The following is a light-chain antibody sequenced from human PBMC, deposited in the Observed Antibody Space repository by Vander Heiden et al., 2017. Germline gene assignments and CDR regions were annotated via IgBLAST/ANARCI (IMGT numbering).Light chain of an antibody. CDR2: LGS. CDR1: QSLLHGNGYNY. V-gene: IGKV2-28*01. J-gene: IGKJ1*01. CDR3: MQTLQTPWT. Sequence: DILMTQSPLSLPVTPGEPASISCRSSQSLLHGNGYNYLHWYLQKPGQSQQLLIYLGSLRTSGVPDRFSGSGSGTDFTLKISRVEAEDVGVYYCMQTLQTPWTFGQGTKVEIK.